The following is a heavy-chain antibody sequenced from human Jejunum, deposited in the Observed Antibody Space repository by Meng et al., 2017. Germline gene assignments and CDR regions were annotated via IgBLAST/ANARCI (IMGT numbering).Heavy chain of an antibody. D-gene: IGHD3-10*01. J-gene: IGHJ4*02. V-gene: IGHV1-3*01. CDR2: INAGYGHT. CDR3: ARGESRGSLDF. CDR1: GYIFSAYT. Sequence: ASVKVSCETSGYIFSAYTMHWVRQAPGQRLEWLAWINAGYGHTKFSQKFQGRVTVTRDTPASTAYMEVSSLRSEDTAVYYCARGESRGSLDFWGQGTLVTVSS.